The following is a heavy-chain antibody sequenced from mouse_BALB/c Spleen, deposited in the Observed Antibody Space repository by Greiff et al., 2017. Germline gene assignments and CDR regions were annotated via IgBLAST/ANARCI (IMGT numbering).Heavy chain of an antibody. CDR1: GFSLTGYG. J-gene: IGHJ4*01. CDR3: ARTLSPLDY. CDR2: IWGDGST. V-gene: IGHV2-6-7*01. Sequence: VQGVESGPGLVAPSQSLSITCTVSGFSLTGYGVNWVRQPPGKGLEWLGMIWGDGSTDYNSALKSRLSISKDNSKSQGFLKMNSLQTDDTARYYCARTLSPLDYWGQGTSVTVSS.